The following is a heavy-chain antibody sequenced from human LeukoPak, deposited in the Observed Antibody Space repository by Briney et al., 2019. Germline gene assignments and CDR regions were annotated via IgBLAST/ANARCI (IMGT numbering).Heavy chain of an antibody. Sequence: ASVKVSCKASGYTFTDYYMHWVRQAPGQGLEWMGWINPNSGGTNYEQKFQGRVTMTRDTSISTVYMELSRLRSDDTAVFYCAREGHDSSGSYYYFDYWGQGTLVTVSS. CDR3: AREGHDSSGSYYYFDY. J-gene: IGHJ4*02. CDR1: GYTFTDYY. CDR2: INPNSGGT. D-gene: IGHD3-22*01. V-gene: IGHV1-2*02.